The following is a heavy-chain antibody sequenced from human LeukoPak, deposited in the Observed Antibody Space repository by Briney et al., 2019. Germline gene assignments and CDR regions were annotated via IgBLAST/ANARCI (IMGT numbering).Heavy chain of an antibody. Sequence: GGSLRLSCAASGITFSSFAMTWVRQAPGKGLEWVSSISPTGGTYYADSVKGRFTTSRDNSKNTLYLQMNSLRAEDTAVYYCAKERQLVGGCFDYWGQGTLVTVSS. V-gene: IGHV3-23*01. CDR3: AKERQLVGGCFDY. CDR1: GITFSSFA. J-gene: IGHJ4*02. D-gene: IGHD6-6*01. CDR2: ISPTGGT.